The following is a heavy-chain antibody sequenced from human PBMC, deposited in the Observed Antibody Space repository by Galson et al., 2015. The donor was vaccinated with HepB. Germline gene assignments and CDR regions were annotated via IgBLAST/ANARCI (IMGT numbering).Heavy chain of an antibody. Sequence: ETLSLTCTVSGGSVSSGSYYWSWIRQPPGKGLEWIGNIYSSGSPNYNSSLKSRVIISIDTSKNQFSLKLSSVTAADAAVYYCARVSGGTYYDILTDYPRGWYFDLWGRGALVTVSS. J-gene: IGHJ2*01. D-gene: IGHD3-9*01. CDR1: GGSVSSGSYY. CDR2: IYSSGSP. V-gene: IGHV4-61*01. CDR3: ARVSGGTYYDILTDYPRGWYFDL.